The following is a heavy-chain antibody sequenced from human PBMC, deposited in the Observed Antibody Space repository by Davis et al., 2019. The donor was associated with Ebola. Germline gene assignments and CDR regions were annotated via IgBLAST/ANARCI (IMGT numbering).Heavy chain of an antibody. CDR2: IKGDGSEK. D-gene: IGHD1-26*01. CDR3: AGEKKTVSGTYRTFDY. CDR1: GFTFSSDW. Sequence: GESLKISCAASGFTFSSDWMSWVRQAPGKGPEWVANIKGDGSEKYYGNSLKGRFTISRDNAKNSLYLQMNSLRAEDTAVYYCAGEKKTVSGTYRTFDYWGQGTLVTVSS. V-gene: IGHV3-7*01. J-gene: IGHJ4*02.